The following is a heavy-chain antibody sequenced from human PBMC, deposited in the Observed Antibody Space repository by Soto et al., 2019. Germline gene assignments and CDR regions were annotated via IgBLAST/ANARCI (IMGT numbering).Heavy chain of an antibody. D-gene: IGHD2-15*01. V-gene: IGHV4-38-2*01. Sequence: PSETLSLTCAVSGYSISSGYYWGWIRQPPGKGLEWIGSIYHSGSTYYNPSLKSRVTISVDTSKNQFSLKLSSVTAADTAVYYCVRGGSCRGGSCYPNLDFYGDYEGFDYWGQGTLVTVSS. CDR3: VRGGSCRGGSCYPNLDFYGDYEGFDY. J-gene: IGHJ4*02. CDR2: IYHSGST. CDR1: GYSISSGYY.